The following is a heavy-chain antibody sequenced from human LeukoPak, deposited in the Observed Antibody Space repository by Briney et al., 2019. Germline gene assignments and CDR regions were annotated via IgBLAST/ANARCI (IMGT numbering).Heavy chain of an antibody. D-gene: IGHD2-21*02. Sequence: PGGSLRLSCTASGFTFSDYAMSWVRQTPGKGLEWVSAISGSSAVTYYADSVKGRFTVSRDNSKNMLYLQMSSLRVEDTAIYYCAKDEVLVTRTFDYWGQGTMVTVSS. CDR1: GFTFSDYA. V-gene: IGHV3-23*01. CDR3: AKDEVLVTRTFDY. J-gene: IGHJ4*02. CDR2: ISGSSAVT.